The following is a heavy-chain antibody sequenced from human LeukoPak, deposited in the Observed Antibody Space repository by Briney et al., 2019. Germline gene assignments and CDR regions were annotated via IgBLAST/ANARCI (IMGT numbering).Heavy chain of an antibody. V-gene: IGHV1-2*02. D-gene: IGHD5-18*01. CDR1: GYTFSGFY. Sequence: ASVKVSCKASGYTFSGFYIHWVRQAPGQGLEWMGWINPNSGVTNYAQKLQGRVTITRDTSIDTAYMQLSRLRSDDTAVYYCARTTEGGYTYDYFYYYYMDVWGKGTTVTISS. CDR3: ARTTEGGYTYDYFYYYYMDV. J-gene: IGHJ6*03. CDR2: INPNSGVT.